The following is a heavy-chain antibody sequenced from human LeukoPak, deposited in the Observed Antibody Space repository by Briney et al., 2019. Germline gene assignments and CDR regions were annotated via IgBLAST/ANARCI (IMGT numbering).Heavy chain of an antibody. CDR1: GGTFSSYA. CDR2: IIPILGIA. D-gene: IGHD3-16*01. V-gene: IGHV1-69*04. J-gene: IGHJ4*02. Sequence: ASVKVSCKASGGTFSSYAISWVRQAPGQGLEWMGRIIPILGIANYAQKFQGRVTITADKSTSTAYMELSSLRSEDTAVYYCARGGGNRFGGVTLLLFSGGQGPLAPFPS. CDR3: ARGGGNRFGGVTLLLFS.